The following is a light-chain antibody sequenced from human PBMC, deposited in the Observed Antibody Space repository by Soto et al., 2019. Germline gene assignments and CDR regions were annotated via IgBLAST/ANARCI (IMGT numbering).Light chain of an antibody. J-gene: IGKJ2*01. Sequence: DTLMTQCTATLSGSPGDSVTLSCRASQSLSSLLAWYQQKPGEAPMLLIYGASTRASGIPARFSGSGSGTQFTLTIASLHSEDFAVYFCQQYNNWPYTLGQGTKVDIK. CDR3: QQYNNWPYT. CDR2: GAS. V-gene: IGKV3-15*01. CDR1: QSLSSL.